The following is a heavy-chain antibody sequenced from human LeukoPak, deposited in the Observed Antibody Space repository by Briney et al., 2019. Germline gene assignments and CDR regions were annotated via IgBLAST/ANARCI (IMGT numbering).Heavy chain of an antibody. Sequence: GSLRLSCAASGFTFSDYYVSWIRQPPGKGLEWIGSIYYSGSTYYNPSLKSRVTVSVDTSKNQFSLKLTSVTAADTAVYYCARHRHNWNYGLFDYWGQGTLVTVSS. CDR2: IYYSGST. CDR1: GFTFSDYY. CDR3: ARHRHNWNYGLFDY. J-gene: IGHJ4*02. V-gene: IGHV4-39*01. D-gene: IGHD1-7*01.